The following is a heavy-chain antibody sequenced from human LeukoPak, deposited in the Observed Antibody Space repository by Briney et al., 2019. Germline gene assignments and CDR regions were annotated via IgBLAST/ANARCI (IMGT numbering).Heavy chain of an antibody. J-gene: IGHJ4*02. CDR3: ARAGGTSWADY. Sequence: PGGSLRLSCEASGFTFRDYLMTWVRQAPGKGLEWVANVKQDGTEKFHVDSVKGRFTISRDNGKNSLYLQMNSLRVEDTAIYYCARAGGTSWADYWGQGTLDTVSS. D-gene: IGHD6-13*01. CDR1: GFTFRDYL. V-gene: IGHV3-7*01. CDR2: VKQDGTEK.